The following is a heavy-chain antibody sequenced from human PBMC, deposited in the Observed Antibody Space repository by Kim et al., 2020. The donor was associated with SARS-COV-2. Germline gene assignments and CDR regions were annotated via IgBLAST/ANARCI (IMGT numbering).Heavy chain of an antibody. CDR1: GYSFTSYW. Sequence: GESLKISCKGSGYSFTSYWISWVRQMPGKGLEWMGRIDPSDSYTNYSPSFQGHVTISADKSISTAYLQWSSLKASDTAMYYCARGCGGDCYQNWFDPWGQGTLVTVSS. D-gene: IGHD2-21*02. V-gene: IGHV5-10-1*01. CDR2: IDPSDSYT. CDR3: ARGCGGDCYQNWFDP. J-gene: IGHJ5*02.